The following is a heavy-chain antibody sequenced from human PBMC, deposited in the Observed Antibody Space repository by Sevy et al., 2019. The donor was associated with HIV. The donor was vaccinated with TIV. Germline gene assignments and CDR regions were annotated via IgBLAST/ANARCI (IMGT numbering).Heavy chain of an antibody. CDR2: ISGRSSYT. Sequence: GGSLRLSCAASEFTFSNYYMTWIRQAPGKGLEWISYISGRSSYTNYADSVRGRFTISGDNTKNLLYLQMNSLRVEDTAVYYCARSRSNYADYYFDYWGHGTLVTVSS. J-gene: IGHJ4*01. CDR1: EFTFSNYY. CDR3: ARSRSNYADYYFDY. V-gene: IGHV3-11*06. D-gene: IGHD4-17*01.